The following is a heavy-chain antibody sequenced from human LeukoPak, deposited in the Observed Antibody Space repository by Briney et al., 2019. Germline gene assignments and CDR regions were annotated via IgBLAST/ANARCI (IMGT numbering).Heavy chain of an antibody. J-gene: IGHJ4*02. Sequence: SEKVSCKASGGTFSSYAISWMRQAPGQGLEWMGGIIPIFGTANYAQKFQGRVTITADESTSTAYMELSSLRSEDTAVYYCARFYYDSSGQSLPFDYWGQGTLVTVSS. CDR2: IIPIFGTA. CDR1: GGTFSSYA. CDR3: ARFYYDSSGQSLPFDY. D-gene: IGHD3-22*01. V-gene: IGHV1-69*01.